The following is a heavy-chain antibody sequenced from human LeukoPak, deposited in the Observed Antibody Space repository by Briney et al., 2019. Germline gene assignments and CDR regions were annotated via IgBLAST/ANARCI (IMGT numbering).Heavy chain of an antibody. D-gene: IGHD6-13*01. CDR1: GFTFSSYG. V-gene: IGHV3-64*04. J-gene: IGHJ4*02. CDR2: ISSNGGST. CDR3: ARVGGSSSSWSRYFDS. Sequence: PGGSLRLSCSASGFTFSSYGMHWVRQAPGKGLEHVSAISSNGGSTYYADSVQGRFTISRDNSKNTLYLQMNSLRAEDTAVYYCARVGGSSSSWSRYFDSWGQGTLVTVSS.